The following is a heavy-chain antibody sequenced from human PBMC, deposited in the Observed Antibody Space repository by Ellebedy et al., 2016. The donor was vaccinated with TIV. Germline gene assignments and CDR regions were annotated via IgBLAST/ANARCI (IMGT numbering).Heavy chain of an antibody. CDR3: ARSTSRNGMDG. CDR1: GGSISSGGYY. Sequence: LRLXXTVSGGSISSGGYYWSWIRQHPGKGLEWIGYIYYSGSTYYNPSLKSRVTISVDTSKNQFSLKLSSVTAADTAVYYCARSTSRNGMDGWGQGTTVTVSS. D-gene: IGHD1-26*01. J-gene: IGHJ6*02. CDR2: IYYSGST. V-gene: IGHV4-31*03.